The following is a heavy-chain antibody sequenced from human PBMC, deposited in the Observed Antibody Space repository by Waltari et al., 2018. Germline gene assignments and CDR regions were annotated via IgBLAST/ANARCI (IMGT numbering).Heavy chain of an antibody. V-gene: IGHV5-51*01. CDR2: IYPGDSDT. Sequence: EVQLVQSGAEVKKPGESLKISCKGSGYSFTSYWIGWVRQMPGKGLEWMGSIYPGDSDTRYSPSFQGQVTISADKSISTAYLQWSILKASDTAMYYCARQSRGLYCSGGSCYPDYWGQGTLVTVSS. CDR3: ARQSRGLYCSGGSCYPDY. D-gene: IGHD2-15*01. CDR1: GYSFTSYW. J-gene: IGHJ4*02.